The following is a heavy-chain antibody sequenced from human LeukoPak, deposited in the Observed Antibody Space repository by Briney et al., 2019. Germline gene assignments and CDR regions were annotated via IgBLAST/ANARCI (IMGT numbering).Heavy chain of an antibody. Sequence: GGSLRLSCAASGFTFSSYAMSWVRQAPGKGLEWVSAISGSGGSTYYADSVKGRFTISRDNSKNTLYLQMNSLRVENTAVYYCAKGFYGDYVLDYYYYMDVWGKGTTVTVSS. CDR1: GFTFSSYA. V-gene: IGHV3-23*01. CDR3: AKGFYGDYVLDYYYYMDV. CDR2: ISGSGGST. J-gene: IGHJ6*03. D-gene: IGHD4-17*01.